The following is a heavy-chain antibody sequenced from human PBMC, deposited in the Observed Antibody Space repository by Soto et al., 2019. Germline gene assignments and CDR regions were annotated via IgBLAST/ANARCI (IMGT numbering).Heavy chain of an antibody. Sequence: GASVKVSCKASGYSFTTYGIFWVRQAPGQGLEWMGWISAYNGNTNYAQRLQGRVTMTTDTSTSTAYMELRSLRSDDTAVYYCARDLNSKGRFDYWGQGTLVTVSS. J-gene: IGHJ4*02. CDR1: GYSFTTYG. CDR3: ARDLNSKGRFDY. V-gene: IGHV1-18*01. CDR2: ISAYNGNT. D-gene: IGHD4-4*01.